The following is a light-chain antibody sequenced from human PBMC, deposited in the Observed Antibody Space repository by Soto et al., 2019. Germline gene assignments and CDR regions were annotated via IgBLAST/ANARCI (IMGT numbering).Light chain of an antibody. CDR3: QQRSKWPLT. Sequence: EIVLTQSPATLSLSPGERATLSCRASQSVSTYLAWYQQKPGQTPRLLIYDASNRANGIPARFSGSGSGTDFTLTISSLEPEDFAVYYCQQRSKWPLTFGGGTKVEIK. V-gene: IGKV3-11*01. J-gene: IGKJ4*01. CDR2: DAS. CDR1: QSVSTY.